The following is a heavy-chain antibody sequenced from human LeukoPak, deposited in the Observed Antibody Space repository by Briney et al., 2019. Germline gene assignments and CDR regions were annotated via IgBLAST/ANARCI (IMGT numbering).Heavy chain of an antibody. J-gene: IGHJ2*01. V-gene: IGHV3-66*01. CDR2: IYGGGST. CDR3: XXXXXXXWHWYIDL. CDR1: GFTVSNKY. Sequence: GGSLRLSCAASGFTVSNKYISWVRQAPGKGLEWVSVIYGGGSTYYADSVKGRFTISRDNSKNTLYLLMNILRAEDHAVYYCXXXXXXXWHWYIDLWGRGTLVTVSS.